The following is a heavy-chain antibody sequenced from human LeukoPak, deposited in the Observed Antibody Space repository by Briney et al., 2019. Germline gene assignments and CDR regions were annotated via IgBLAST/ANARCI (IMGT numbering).Heavy chain of an antibody. CDR2: ISSSGSTI. J-gene: IGHJ4*02. CDR3: ARDFEYRIDFDY. Sequence: PGGSLRLSCAASGFTFSSYEMNWVRQAPGKGLEWVSYISSSGSTIYYADPVKGRFTISRDNAKNSLYLQMNSLRAEDTAVYYCARDFEYRIDFDYWGQGTLVTVSS. D-gene: IGHD1-26*01. V-gene: IGHV3-48*03. CDR1: GFTFSSYE.